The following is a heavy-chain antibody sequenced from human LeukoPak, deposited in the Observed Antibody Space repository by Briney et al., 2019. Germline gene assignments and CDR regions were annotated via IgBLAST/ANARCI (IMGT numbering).Heavy chain of an antibody. D-gene: IGHD4-23*01. CDR3: ARLGGNSKRYYYYYGMDV. Sequence: GESLKISCKGSGYSFTSYWIGWVRQLPGKGLEWMGIIYPGDSDTRYSPSFQGQVTISADKSISTAYLQWSSLKASDTAMYYCARLGGNSKRYYYYYGMDVWGQGTTVTVSS. J-gene: IGHJ6*02. CDR2: IYPGDSDT. V-gene: IGHV5-51*01. CDR1: GYSFTSYW.